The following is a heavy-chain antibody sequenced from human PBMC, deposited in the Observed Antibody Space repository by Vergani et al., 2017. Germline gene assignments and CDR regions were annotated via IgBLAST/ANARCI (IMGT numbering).Heavy chain of an antibody. CDR1: GFTFSDYY. V-gene: IGHV3-11*04. J-gene: IGHJ3*02. CDR2: ISSSGSTI. CDR3: ARDRATYYYYSSGSDAFDI. D-gene: IGHD3-22*01. Sequence: QVQLVESGGGLVKPGGSLRLSCAASGFTFSDYYMSWIRQAPGKGLEWVSYISSSGSTIYYADSVKGRFTISRDNAKNSLYLQMNSLRAEDTAVYYCARDRATYYYYSSGSDAFDIWGQGTMVTVSS.